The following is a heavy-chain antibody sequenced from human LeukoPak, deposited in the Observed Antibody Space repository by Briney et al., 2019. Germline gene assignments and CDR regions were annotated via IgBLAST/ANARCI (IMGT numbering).Heavy chain of an antibody. Sequence: GGSLRLSCAASAFTFSNYAMSWVRQAPGKGLEWVSGISASGGSTYHADSVRGRFTISRDNSKSTLYLQMNSLKVEDTAVYYCARDLGGSQLLWFGELLPDYWGQGTLVTVSS. CDR3: ARDLGGSQLLWFGELLPDY. V-gene: IGHV3-23*01. CDR2: ISASGGST. CDR1: AFTFSNYA. D-gene: IGHD3-10*01. J-gene: IGHJ4*02.